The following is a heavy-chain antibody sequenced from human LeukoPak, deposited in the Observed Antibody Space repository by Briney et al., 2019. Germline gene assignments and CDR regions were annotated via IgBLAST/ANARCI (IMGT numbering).Heavy chain of an antibody. D-gene: IGHD6-6*01. V-gene: IGHV3-7*01. CDR2: IKPDGTQE. CDR1: GFNFATSW. J-gene: IGHJ6*02. Sequence: QPGGSLRLSCAASGFNFATSWMNWLRQAPGRGLEWVANIKPDGTQEAYVDSVKGRFTISRDNARNSLYLQMNTLRAEDTAVYYCAKDSPLREVFPAARAYYYSYYAMDVWGQGATVTVSS. CDR3: AKDSPLREVFPAARAYYYSYYAMDV.